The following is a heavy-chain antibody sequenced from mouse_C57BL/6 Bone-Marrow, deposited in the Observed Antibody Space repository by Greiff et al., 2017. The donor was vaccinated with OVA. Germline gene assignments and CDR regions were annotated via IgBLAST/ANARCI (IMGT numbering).Heavy chain of an antibody. CDR2: IYPGSGNT. CDR3: ARGVMFRTTEIAF. Sequence: QVQLQQSGAELVRPGASVKLSCKASGYTFTDYYINWVKQRPGQGLEWIARIYPGSGNTYYNEKFKGKATLTAEKSSSTAYMQLSSLTSEDSAVYFCARGVMFRTTEIAFWGQGTLVTVSA. CDR1: GYTFTDYY. D-gene: IGHD2-3*01. V-gene: IGHV1-76*01. J-gene: IGHJ3*01.